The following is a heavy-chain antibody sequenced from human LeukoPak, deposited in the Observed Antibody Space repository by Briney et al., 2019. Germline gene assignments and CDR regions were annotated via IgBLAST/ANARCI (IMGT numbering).Heavy chain of an antibody. D-gene: IGHD3-3*01. CDR3: ARDEYDGDY. V-gene: IGHV1-46*01. Sequence: ASVKVSCKASGYTFTGYYMHWVRQAPGQGLEWMGGIIPILGTANYAQKFQGRVTVTRDTSTSTVYMELSSLRSEDTAVYYCARDEYDGDYWGQGTLVTVSS. CDR1: GYTFTGYY. J-gene: IGHJ4*02. CDR2: IIPILGTA.